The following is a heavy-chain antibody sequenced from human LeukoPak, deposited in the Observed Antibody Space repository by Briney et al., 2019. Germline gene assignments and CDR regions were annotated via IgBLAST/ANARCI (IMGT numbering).Heavy chain of an antibody. CDR3: ARDFPAAENWFDP. CDR1: GFTFSSKG. V-gene: IGHV3-30*03. J-gene: IGHJ5*02. D-gene: IGHD6-13*01. CDR2: ISYDGSTK. Sequence: GASLKISCAASGFTFSSKGMHWVRPAPGKGLEWVAVISYDGSTKYYPNSVKGRFTITRDNSKNPRYLKMNSLRAEDTAVYYCARDFPAAENWFDPWGQGTLVTVSS.